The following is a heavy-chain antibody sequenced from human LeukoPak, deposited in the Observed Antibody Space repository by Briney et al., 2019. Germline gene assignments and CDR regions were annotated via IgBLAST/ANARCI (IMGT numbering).Heavy chain of an antibody. J-gene: IGHJ4*02. V-gene: IGHV3-11*01. Sequence: GGSLRLSCTAPGFTFSDYYMSWIRQAPGKGLEWVSYISSSSSSKFYADSVEGRFTISRDNAKNSLYLQTNSLRAEDTAVYYCARYSGADYWGQGTLVTVSS. CDR2: ISSSSSSK. CDR3: ARYSGADY. CDR1: GFTFSDYY. D-gene: IGHD4-11*01.